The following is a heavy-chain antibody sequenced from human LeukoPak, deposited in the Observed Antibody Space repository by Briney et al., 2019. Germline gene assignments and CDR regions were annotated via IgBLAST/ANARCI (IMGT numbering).Heavy chain of an antibody. CDR1: GFTFSSYS. CDR3: ARVQIPAQFDY. CDR2: ISSSGSYI. J-gene: IGHJ4*02. D-gene: IGHD2-2*02. V-gene: IGHV3-21*01. Sequence: GGSLRLSCAASGFTFSSYSMNWVRQAPGKGLEWVSSISSSGSYIYYADSVKGRFTISRDNAKNSLYLQMNSLRAEDTAVYYCARVQIPAQFDYWGQGTLVTVSS.